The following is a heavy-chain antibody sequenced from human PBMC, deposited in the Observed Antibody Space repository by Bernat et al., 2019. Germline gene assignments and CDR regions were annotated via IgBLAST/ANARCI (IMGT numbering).Heavy chain of an antibody. D-gene: IGHD4-17*01. CDR2: IGSGGGST. V-gene: IGHV3-23*01. J-gene: IGHJ4*02. Sequence: EVQLLESGGGLVQPGGSLRLSCAASGFTFSSYAMTWVRQAPGKGLEWVSAIGSGGGSTYYADSVKGRFTISRDNSKNTLYLQMNSLGAEDPAVYYCAGSATVTIRNCDCWGQGTLVTVSS. CDR3: AGSATVTIRNCDC. CDR1: GFTFSSYA.